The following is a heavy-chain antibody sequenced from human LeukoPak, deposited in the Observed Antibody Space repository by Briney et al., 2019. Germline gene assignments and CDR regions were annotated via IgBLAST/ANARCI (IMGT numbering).Heavy chain of an antibody. J-gene: IGHJ4*02. V-gene: IGHV4-39*07. CDR3: VRLPPGAAPDY. D-gene: IGHD6-13*01. Sequence: PSETLSLTCTVSGGSISSSSYYWGWIRQPPGKGLEWIGSIYYSGSTYYNPSLKSRVTISVDTSKNQFSLKLSSVTAADTAVYYCVRLPPGAAPDYWGQGTLVTVSS. CDR1: GGSISSSSYY. CDR2: IYYSGST.